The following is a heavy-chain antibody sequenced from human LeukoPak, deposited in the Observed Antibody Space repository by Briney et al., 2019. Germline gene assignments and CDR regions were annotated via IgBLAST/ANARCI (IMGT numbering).Heavy chain of an antibody. Sequence: SETLSLTCTVSGGSISSSSYYWGWIRQPPGKGLEWIGSIDYSGSTYYNPSLKSRVTISVDTSKNQFSLKLSSVTAADTAVYYCARHSEAPDYYDSSGYYYGAFDIWGPGTMVTVSS. D-gene: IGHD3-22*01. CDR2: IDYSGST. CDR1: GGSISSSSYY. CDR3: ARHSEAPDYYDSSGYYYGAFDI. J-gene: IGHJ3*02. V-gene: IGHV4-39*01.